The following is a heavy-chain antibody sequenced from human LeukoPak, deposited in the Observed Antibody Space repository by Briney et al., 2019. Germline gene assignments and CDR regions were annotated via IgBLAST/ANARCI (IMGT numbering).Heavy chain of an antibody. J-gene: IGHJ4*02. CDR3: ARTADYGDYALDY. Sequence: PGGSLRLSCAASGFTFSSYSMNWVRQAPGKGLEWVSSISSSSSYIYYADSVKGRFTFSRDNAKNSLYLQMNSLRAEDTAVYYCARTADYGDYALDYWGQGTLVTVSS. D-gene: IGHD4-17*01. CDR2: ISSSSSYI. V-gene: IGHV3-21*01. CDR1: GFTFSSYS.